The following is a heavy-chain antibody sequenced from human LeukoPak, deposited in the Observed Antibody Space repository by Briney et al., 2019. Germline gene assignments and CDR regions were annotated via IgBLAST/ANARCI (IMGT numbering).Heavy chain of an antibody. Sequence: GASVKVSCKASGYTFTSYDINWVRQATGQGLEWMGWMNPNSGNTGYAQKFQGRVTMTRNTSISTAYMELSSLRSEDTAVYYCARGCRYYDILTGPIATFDPRGQGTLVTVSS. V-gene: IGHV1-8*01. D-gene: IGHD3-9*01. CDR3: ARGCRYYDILTGPIATFDP. J-gene: IGHJ5*02. CDR2: MNPNSGNT. CDR1: GYTFTSYD.